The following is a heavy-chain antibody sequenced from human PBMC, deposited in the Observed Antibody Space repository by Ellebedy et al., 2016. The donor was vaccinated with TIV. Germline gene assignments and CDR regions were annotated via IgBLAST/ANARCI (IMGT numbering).Heavy chain of an antibody. V-gene: IGHV4-39*01. CDR2: ISNRDRT. Sequence: SETLSLTXTVSGDSISSSSDYWVWIRQPPGKGPEWIGTISNRDRTDYNPSLKSRVFILVDASKNQFFPKLTSVTAADTAVYYCATFNQYYTYLGVWGKGTTVTVSS. CDR1: GDSISSSSDY. D-gene: IGHD1-14*01. J-gene: IGHJ6*03. CDR3: ATFNQYYTYLGV.